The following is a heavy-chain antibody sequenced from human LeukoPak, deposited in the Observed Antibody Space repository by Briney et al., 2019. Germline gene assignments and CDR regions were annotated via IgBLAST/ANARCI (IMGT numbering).Heavy chain of an antibody. D-gene: IGHD1-14*01. CDR3: ARCNGLSYIGRCYFDY. J-gene: IGHJ4*02. CDR1: GFTFSSYS. V-gene: IGHV3-21*01. Sequence: PGRSLRLSCAASGFTFSSYSMNWVRQAPGKGLEWVSSISSSSSYIYYADSVKGRFTISRDNAKNSLYLQMNSLRAEDTAVYYCARCNGLSYIGRCYFDYWGQGTLVTVSS. CDR2: ISSSSSYI.